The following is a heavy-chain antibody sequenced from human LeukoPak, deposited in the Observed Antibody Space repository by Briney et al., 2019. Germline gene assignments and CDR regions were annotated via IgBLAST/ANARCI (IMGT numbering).Heavy chain of an antibody. J-gene: IGHJ3*01. CDR3: ARGGGYYDSSGKYYIDALDL. Sequence: ASVKVSFKASGYTFTSYDMNWVRQATGQGLEWMGWMNPNSGNTGYAQRFQGRVTMTRDTSISTSYMELSGLRSDDTAVYYCARGGGYYDSSGKYYIDALDLWGQGTMVTVSS. CDR1: GYTFTSYD. CDR2: MNPNSGNT. D-gene: IGHD3-22*01. V-gene: IGHV1-8*01.